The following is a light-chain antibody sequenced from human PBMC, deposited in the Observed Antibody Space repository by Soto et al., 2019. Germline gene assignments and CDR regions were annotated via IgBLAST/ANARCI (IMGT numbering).Light chain of an antibody. CDR1: QRVSSTC. V-gene: IGKV3-20*01. CDR3: QQYGTSPPT. Sequence: EIVLTQSPGTLSLSPGERATLSCRASQRVSSTCLAWYRQKPGQAPRLLFYGASSRATVIPDRISGSGSGTDFTLTIDRLEPEDFAVYYCQQYGTSPPTFGQGTKVEIK. J-gene: IGKJ1*01. CDR2: GAS.